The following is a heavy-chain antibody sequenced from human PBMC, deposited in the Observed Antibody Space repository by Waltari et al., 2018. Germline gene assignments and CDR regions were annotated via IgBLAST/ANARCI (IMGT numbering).Heavy chain of an antibody. CDR1: GGSFSGYY. CDR3: ASRLRFLEWLYDY. J-gene: IGHJ4*02. V-gene: IGHV4-34*01. CDR2: INHSGST. Sequence: QVQLQQWGAGLLKPSETLSLTCAVYGGSFSGYYWSWIRQPPGKGLEWIGEINHSGSTNYTPSLKSRVTISVDTSKNQFSLKLSSVTAADTAVYYCASRLRFLEWLYDYWGQGTLVTVSS. D-gene: IGHD3-3*01.